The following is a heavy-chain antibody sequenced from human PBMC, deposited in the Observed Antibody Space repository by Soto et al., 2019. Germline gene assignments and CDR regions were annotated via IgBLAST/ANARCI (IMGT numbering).Heavy chain of an antibody. CDR1: GGSVSTGDYY. V-gene: IGHV4-61*08. CDR3: AREEQWPNRGGAS. Sequence: PSETLSLTCTVSGGSVSTGDYYWSWIRQPPGKGLEWIGYVSYSGNTFYKASLRSRLTISVDTSKNQFSLRLSSVTAADTAVYFCAREEQWPNRGGASWGQGTLVTVSS. J-gene: IGHJ5*02. CDR2: VSYSGNT. D-gene: IGHD6-19*01.